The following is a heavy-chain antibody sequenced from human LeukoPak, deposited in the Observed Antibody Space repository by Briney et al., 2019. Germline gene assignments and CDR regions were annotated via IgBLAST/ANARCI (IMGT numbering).Heavy chain of an antibody. V-gene: IGHV3-23*01. Sequence: PGGSLRLSCAASGFTFSSYAMSWVRQAPGKGLEWVSAIRGSGGSTSYADSVKGRFTISRDNSENTLYLQINSLRAEDTAVYYCAKANYDSSAYYCSDWGQGTLVTVSS. CDR2: IRGSGGST. D-gene: IGHD3-22*01. CDR3: AKANYDSSAYYCSD. J-gene: IGHJ4*02. CDR1: GFTFSSYA.